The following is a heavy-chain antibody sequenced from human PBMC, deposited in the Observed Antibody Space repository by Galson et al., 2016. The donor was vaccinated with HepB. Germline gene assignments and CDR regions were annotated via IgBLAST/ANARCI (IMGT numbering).Heavy chain of an antibody. J-gene: IGHJ5*02. CDR1: GGSISNYY. Sequence: SETLSLTCSVSGGSISNYYWSWIRQSPGKGLEWIGYIYYSGSTNHNPSLKSRVNISADTSKNQLSLTLTSVTAADTAVYYCASSTLVPDYMRERGHSWFDPWGQGTLVT. CDR3: ASSTLVPDYMRERGHSWFDP. CDR2: IYYSGST. D-gene: IGHD2-2*01. V-gene: IGHV4-59*01.